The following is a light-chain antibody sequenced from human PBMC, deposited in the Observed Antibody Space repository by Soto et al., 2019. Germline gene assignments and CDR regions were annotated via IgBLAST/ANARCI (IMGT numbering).Light chain of an antibody. Sequence: EIVMTQSPATLSVSPGGRATLSCRASQSVGSTLAWYQQKPGQAPRLLIYGASTRATGIPARFSGSGSGTEFTLTISSLQSEDFAVYYCQQYNNWPPWTFGQGTKVEIK. J-gene: IGKJ1*01. CDR3: QQYNNWPPWT. CDR2: GAS. CDR1: QSVGST. V-gene: IGKV3-15*01.